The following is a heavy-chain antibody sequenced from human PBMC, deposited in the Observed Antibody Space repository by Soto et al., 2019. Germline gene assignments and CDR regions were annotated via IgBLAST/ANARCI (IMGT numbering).Heavy chain of an antibody. J-gene: IGHJ4*02. D-gene: IGHD6-13*01. CDR1: GYTFTSYG. V-gene: IGHV1-18*01. Sequence: QVQLVQSGAEVKKPGASVKVSCKASGYTFTSYGISWVRQAPGQGREWMGWISAYNGNTNYAQKLQGRVTMPTDTSTSTAYMALRSLRSDDTAVYYCARESSSSCHDYWGQGTLVTVSS. CDR3: ARESSSSCHDY. CDR2: ISAYNGNT.